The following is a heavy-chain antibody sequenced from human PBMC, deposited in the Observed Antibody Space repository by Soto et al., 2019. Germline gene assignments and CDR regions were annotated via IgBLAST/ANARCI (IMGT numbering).Heavy chain of an antibody. CDR3: ARGPRYSSSHSGSFDY. Sequence: SETLSLTCAVYGGSFSGYYWSWIRQPPGKGLEWIGEINHSGSTNYNPSLKSRVTISVDTSKNQFSLKLSSVTAADTAVYYCARGPRYSSSHSGSFDYWGQGTLVTVSS. CDR2: INHSGST. V-gene: IGHV4-34*01. D-gene: IGHD6-6*01. CDR1: GGSFSGYY. J-gene: IGHJ4*02.